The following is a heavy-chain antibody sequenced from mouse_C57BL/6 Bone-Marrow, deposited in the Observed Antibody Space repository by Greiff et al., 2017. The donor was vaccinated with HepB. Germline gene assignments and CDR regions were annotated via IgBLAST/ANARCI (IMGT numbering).Heavy chain of an antibody. D-gene: IGHD1-1*01. CDR1: GFSLTSYG. J-gene: IGHJ1*03. CDR3: ARKGYGSWYFDV. V-gene: IGHV2-2*01. Sequence: QVQLQQSGPGLVQPSQSLFITCTVSGFSLTSYGVHWVRQSPGKGLEWLGVIWSGGSTDYNAAFISRLSISKDNSKSQVFFKMNSLQADDTAIYYCARKGYGSWYFDVWGTGTTVTVSS. CDR2: IWSGGST.